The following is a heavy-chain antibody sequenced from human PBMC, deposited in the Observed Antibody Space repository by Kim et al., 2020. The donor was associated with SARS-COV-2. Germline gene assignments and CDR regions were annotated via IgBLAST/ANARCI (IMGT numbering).Heavy chain of an antibody. CDR3: AREPPRIAATTIYGRAFHI. D-gene: IGHD6-13*01. Sequence: SETLSLTCTVSGASISTYYWSWIRQPPGKGLEWIGYISYSGSTNYNPSLKSRVTISVDTSKNQFSLKLSSVTAADTAVYYCAREPPRIAATTIYGRAFHIWGQGTMVTVSS. J-gene: IGHJ3*02. CDR1: GASISTYY. CDR2: ISYSGST. V-gene: IGHV4-59*01.